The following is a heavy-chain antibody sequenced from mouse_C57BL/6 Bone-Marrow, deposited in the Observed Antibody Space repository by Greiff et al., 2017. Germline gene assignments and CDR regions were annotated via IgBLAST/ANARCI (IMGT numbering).Heavy chain of an antibody. CDR1: GYTFTSYW. Sequence: QVQLQQPGAELVKPGASVKLSCKASGYTFTSYWMHWVKQRPGQGLEWIGMIHPNSGSTNYNEKFKSKATLTVDKSSSTAYMQLSSLTSEDSAVYYCARDPDYLHAMDYWGQGTSVTVSS. CDR2: IHPNSGST. V-gene: IGHV1-64*01. J-gene: IGHJ4*01. D-gene: IGHD2-4*01. CDR3: ARDPDYLHAMDY.